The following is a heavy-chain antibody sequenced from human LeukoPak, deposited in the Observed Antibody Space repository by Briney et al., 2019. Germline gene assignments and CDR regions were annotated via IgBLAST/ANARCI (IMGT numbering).Heavy chain of an antibody. CDR1: GFTFSSYS. J-gene: IGHJ6*03. CDR3: AGLGATTKSGYYYREA. D-gene: IGHD3-16*01. Sequence: PGGSLRLSCAASGFTFSSYSMNWVRQAPGKGLEWVSSISSSSSYIYYADSVKGRFTISRDNAKNSLYLQMNSLRAEDTAVYYCAGLGATTKSGYYYREAWGKGTTVTVSS. CDR2: ISSSSSYI. V-gene: IGHV3-21*01.